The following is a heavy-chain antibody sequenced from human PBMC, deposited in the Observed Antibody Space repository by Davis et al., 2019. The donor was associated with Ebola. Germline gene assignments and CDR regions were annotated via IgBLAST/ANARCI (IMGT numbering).Heavy chain of an antibody. Sequence: AASVKVSCKASGYTFTGYYMHWVRQAPGQGLEWMGWINPNSGGTNYAQKFQGWVTMTRDTSISTAYMELSSLRSEDTAVYYCARGGYDYIWGTGFDPWGQGTLVTVSS. J-gene: IGHJ5*02. CDR3: ARGGYDYIWGTGFDP. V-gene: IGHV1-2*04. CDR2: INPNSGGT. CDR1: GYTFTGYY. D-gene: IGHD3-16*01.